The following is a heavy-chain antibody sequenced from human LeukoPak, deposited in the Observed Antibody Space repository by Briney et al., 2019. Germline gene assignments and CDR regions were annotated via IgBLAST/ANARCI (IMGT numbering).Heavy chain of an antibody. CDR3: ARRDIVTTINT. CDR1: GGSISSSSYY. CDR2: IFYSGTT. J-gene: IGHJ4*02. Sequence: SETLSLTCTVSGGSISSSSYYWAWIRQPPGKGLEWIGSIFYSGTTFYNPSLKSRITIFVDTSKNQFSLKLNSVTAADTAVYYCARRDIVTTINTWGQGTLVTVSS. D-gene: IGHD5-12*01. V-gene: IGHV4-39*01.